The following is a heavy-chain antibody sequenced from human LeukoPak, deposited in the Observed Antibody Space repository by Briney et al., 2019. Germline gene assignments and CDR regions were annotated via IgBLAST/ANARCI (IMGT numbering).Heavy chain of an antibody. Sequence: ASVKVSFKTSGYTFSNYGISWVRQAPGQGLEWMGWITAYNGNRLYAQRFQGRITLTTDTSTSTAYMELRSLRSDDTAVYYCARDRSSSSSRFDPWGQGTLVTVSS. J-gene: IGHJ5*02. CDR3: ARDRSSSSSRFDP. CDR1: GYTFSNYG. D-gene: IGHD6-13*01. V-gene: IGHV1-18*01. CDR2: ITAYNGNR.